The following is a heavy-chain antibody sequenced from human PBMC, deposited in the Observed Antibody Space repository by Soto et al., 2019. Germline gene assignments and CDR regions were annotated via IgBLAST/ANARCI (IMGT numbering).Heavy chain of an antibody. CDR3: AKDLQSYGDYDYYCYGMDV. CDR2: ISYDGTNK. Sequence: QVQLVESGGGEVQPGRSLTISCAASGFTFSTYGMHWVRQTPGKGLEWVAVISYDGTNKFYSDSVKGRFTISRDNFNNTLTVQMNSLRADDTAVYSCAKDLQSYGDYDYYCYGMDVWCLGTRVTVSS. D-gene: IGHD4-17*01. J-gene: IGHJ6*02. V-gene: IGHV3-30*18. CDR1: GFTFSTYG.